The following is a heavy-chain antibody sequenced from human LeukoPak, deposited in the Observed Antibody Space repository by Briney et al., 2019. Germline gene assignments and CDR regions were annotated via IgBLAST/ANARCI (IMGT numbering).Heavy chain of an antibody. Sequence: SETLSLTCAVYGGSFSGYYWSWIRQPPGKGLEWIGEINHSGSTNYNPSLKSRVTISVDTSKNQFSLKLSSVTAADTAVYYCARARRITIFGVARGGAFDIWGQGTMVTVSS. D-gene: IGHD3-3*01. J-gene: IGHJ3*02. CDR1: GGSFSGYY. CDR3: ARARRITIFGVARGGAFDI. V-gene: IGHV4-34*01. CDR2: INHSGST.